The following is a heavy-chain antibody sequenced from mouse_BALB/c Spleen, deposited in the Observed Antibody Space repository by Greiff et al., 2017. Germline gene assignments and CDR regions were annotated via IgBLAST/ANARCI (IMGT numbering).Heavy chain of an antibody. Sequence: EVQLQQSGAELVKPGASVKLSCTASGFNIKDTYMHWVKQRPEQGLEWIGRIDPANGNTKYDPKFPGKATITADTSSNTAYLQLSSLTSEDTAVYYCARGDYDEAWFAYWGQGTLVTVSA. J-gene: IGHJ3*01. CDR2: IDPANGNT. CDR1: GFNIKDTY. D-gene: IGHD2-4*01. V-gene: IGHV14-3*02. CDR3: ARGDYDEAWFAY.